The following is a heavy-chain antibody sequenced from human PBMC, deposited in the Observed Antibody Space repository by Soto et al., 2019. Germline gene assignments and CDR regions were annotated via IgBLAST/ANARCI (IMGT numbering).Heavy chain of an antibody. CDR1: GFTFSSYG. CDR2: ISYDGSTK. CDR3: AKDEVRRVKAFAY. V-gene: IGHV3-30*18. J-gene: IGHJ4*02. Sequence: QVQRVESGGGVVQPGRSLRLSCAASGFTFSSYGMHWVRQAPGKGLEWVAVISYDGSTKYYADSVKGRFTISRDNSKNTLYLQMNSLRAEDTAVYYCAKDEVRRVKAFAYWGQGTLVTVS.